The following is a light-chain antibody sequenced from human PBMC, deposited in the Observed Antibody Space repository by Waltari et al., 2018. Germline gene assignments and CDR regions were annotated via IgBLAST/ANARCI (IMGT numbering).Light chain of an antibody. CDR3: YSAADNKMI. J-gene: IGLJ2*01. CDR1: VLAKKY. CDR2: KDS. V-gene: IGLV3-27*01. Sequence: SYDLTQPSSVSVSPGQTATITCSGDVLAKKYGRWFKNKPGQAPLLVIYKDSQRPSGIPERLSGTTSGTTITLTISGAQAEDEADYYCYSAADNKMIFGGGTKLTVL.